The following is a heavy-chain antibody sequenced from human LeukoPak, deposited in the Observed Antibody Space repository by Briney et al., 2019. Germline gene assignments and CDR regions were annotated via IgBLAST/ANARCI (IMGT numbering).Heavy chain of an antibody. CDR1: GGSISYGNSC. CDR2: ICYSGST. D-gene: IGHD3-3*01. CDR3: ARLGGYYDFWSAPSPYYFDY. J-gene: IGHJ4*02. V-gene: IGHV4-30-4*01. Sequence: SETLSLTCTVAGGSISYGNSCWSWIRQPPGKGLEWIGYICYSGSTYYNPSLKSRLIISVDTPRNQFSLKLSSVTAADTAVYYCARLGGYYDFWSAPSPYYFDYWGQGTLVTVSS.